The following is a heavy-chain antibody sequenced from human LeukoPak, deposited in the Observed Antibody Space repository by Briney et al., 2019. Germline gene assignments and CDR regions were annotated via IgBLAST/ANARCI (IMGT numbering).Heavy chain of an antibody. J-gene: IGHJ4*02. V-gene: IGHV1-2*02. Sequence: ASVKVSCKASGYTFTGYYMHWVRQAPGQGLEWMGWINPNSGGTNYAQKFQGRVTMTRDTSISTAYMELSRLRSDDTAVYYCAIDRPIYDSSGYYYSFFDYWGQGTLVTVSS. D-gene: IGHD3-22*01. CDR2: INPNSGGT. CDR1: GYTFTGYY. CDR3: AIDRPIYDSSGYYYSFFDY.